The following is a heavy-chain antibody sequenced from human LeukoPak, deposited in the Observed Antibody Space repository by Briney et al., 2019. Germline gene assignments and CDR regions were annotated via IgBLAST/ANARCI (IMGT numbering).Heavy chain of an antibody. Sequence: GGSLRLSCAASGFTFSNYAMSWVHQAPGKGLEWVSIISGTAPYRYYSDSVRGRFTISRDNSKNTLYLQMNSLGAEDTAVYYCAKKGSPRAGSSQYYYFDYWGLGTLVTVSS. CDR1: GFTFSNYA. CDR2: ISGTAPYR. CDR3: AKKGSPRAGSSQYYYFDY. J-gene: IGHJ4*02. D-gene: IGHD3-10*01. V-gene: IGHV3-23*01.